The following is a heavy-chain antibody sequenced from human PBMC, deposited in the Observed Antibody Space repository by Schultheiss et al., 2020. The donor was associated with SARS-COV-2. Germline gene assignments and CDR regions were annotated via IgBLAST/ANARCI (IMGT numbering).Heavy chain of an antibody. J-gene: IGHJ5*02. CDR2: ISSSGSTI. Sequence: GGSLRLSCAASGFAVSSNYMSWVRQAPGKGLEWVSYISSSGSTIYYADSVKGRFTISRDNAKNSLYLQMNSLRAEDTAVYYCARQPVRGVIRWFDPWGQGTLVTVSS. V-gene: IGHV3-11*01. D-gene: IGHD3-10*01. CDR3: ARQPVRGVIRWFDP. CDR1: GFAVSSNY.